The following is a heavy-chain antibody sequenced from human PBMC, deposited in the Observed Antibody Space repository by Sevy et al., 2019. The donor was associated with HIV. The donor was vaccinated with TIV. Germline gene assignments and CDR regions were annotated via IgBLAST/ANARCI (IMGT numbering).Heavy chain of an antibody. D-gene: IGHD2-2*01. CDR2: ISSSSSYI. V-gene: IGHV3-21*01. Sequence: GGSLRLSCAASGFTFSSYSMNWVRQAPGKGLEWVSSISSSSSYIYYADSVKGRFTISRDNAKNSLYLQMNSLRAEDTAVYYCARDEGYCSSTSCSKWFDPWGQGTLVTVSS. CDR1: GFTFSSYS. J-gene: IGHJ5*02. CDR3: ARDEGYCSSTSCSKWFDP.